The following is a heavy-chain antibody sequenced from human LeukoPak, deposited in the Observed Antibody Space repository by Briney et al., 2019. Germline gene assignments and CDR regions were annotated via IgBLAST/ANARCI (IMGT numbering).Heavy chain of an antibody. V-gene: IGHV1-8*03. CDR2: MNPNSGNT. CDR3: ARGRVSPDGRAYYFDY. Sequence: ASVKVSCKASGYTFTSYDINWVRQATGLGLEWMGWMNPNSGNTGYAQKFQGRVTITRNTSISTAYMELSSLRSEDTAVYYCARGRVSPDGRAYYFDYWGQGTLVTVSS. CDR1: GYTFTSYD. D-gene: IGHD3-10*01. J-gene: IGHJ4*02.